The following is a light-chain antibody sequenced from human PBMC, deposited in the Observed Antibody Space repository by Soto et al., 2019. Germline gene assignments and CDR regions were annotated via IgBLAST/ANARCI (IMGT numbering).Light chain of an antibody. CDR2: DVR. CDR1: SSDVGGYNF. CDR3: SSYTSSSTNV. V-gene: IGLV2-14*01. Sequence: QSVLTQPASVSGSPGQSITISCTGTSSDVGGYNFVSWYQQHPGKAPKLMLYDVRNRPSGVSNRFSGPKSVNTASLTISGLQAVDEADYYCSSYTSSSTNVFGTGTKVTVL. J-gene: IGLJ1*01.